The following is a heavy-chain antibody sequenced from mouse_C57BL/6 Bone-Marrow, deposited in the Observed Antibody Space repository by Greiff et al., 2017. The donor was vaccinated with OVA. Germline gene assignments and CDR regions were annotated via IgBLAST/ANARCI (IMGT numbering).Heavy chain of an antibody. Sequence: QVQLQQSGAELARPGASVKMSCKASGYTFTSYTMHWVKQRPGQGLEWIGYINPSSGYTKYNQKFKDKATLTADKSSSTAYMQLSSLTSEDSAVYYCARPPYYGLFDYWGQGTTLTVSS. D-gene: IGHD1-2*01. J-gene: IGHJ2*01. V-gene: IGHV1-4*01. CDR2: INPSSGYT. CDR1: GYTFTSYT. CDR3: ARPPYYGLFDY.